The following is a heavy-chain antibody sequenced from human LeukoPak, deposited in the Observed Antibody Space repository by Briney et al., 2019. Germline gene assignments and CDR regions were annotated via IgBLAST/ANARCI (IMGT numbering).Heavy chain of an antibody. V-gene: IGHV3-48*01. J-gene: IGHJ4*02. Sequence: GGSLKLSCAASGFTFSSYSMNWVRQAPGKGLEWVSYISSSSDTIYYADSVKGRFTISRDNAKNSLYLQMNSLRAEDTAMYYCARGGGYSYGSFDYWGQGTLVTVSS. D-gene: IGHD5-18*01. CDR1: GFTFSSYS. CDR3: ARGGGYSYGSFDY. CDR2: ISSSSDTI.